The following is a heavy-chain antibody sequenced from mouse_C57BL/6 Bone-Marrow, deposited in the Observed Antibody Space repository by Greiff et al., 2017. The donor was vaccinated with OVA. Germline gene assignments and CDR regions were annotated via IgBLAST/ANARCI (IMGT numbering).Heavy chain of an antibody. CDR3: ARDDGRQGFAY. CDR2: IYPGSGST. D-gene: IGHD2-3*01. V-gene: IGHV1-55*01. J-gene: IGHJ3*01. Sequence: QVQLQQPGAELVKPGASVKMSCKASGYTFTSYWITWVKQRPGQGLEWIGDIYPGSGSTYYTEKFKSTATLPVDTSSSTAYMQLSSLTSEDAEVYYCARDDGRQGFAYWGQGTLVTVSA. CDR1: GYTFTSYW.